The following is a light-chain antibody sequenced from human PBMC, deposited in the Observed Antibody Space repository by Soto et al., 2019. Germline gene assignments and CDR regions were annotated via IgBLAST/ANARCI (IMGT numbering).Light chain of an antibody. CDR2: GAS. CDR3: QQYVHWPPGA. Sequence: EILMTQSPATLSVSPGERATLSCRASQSVDSNLAWYQQKPGQAPRLLIYGASTRAAGIAARFSGSGSGTEFTLTISSLQSEDSAVYYCQQYVHWPPGAFGQGTTVEIK. CDR1: QSVDSN. V-gene: IGKV3-15*01. J-gene: IGKJ1*01.